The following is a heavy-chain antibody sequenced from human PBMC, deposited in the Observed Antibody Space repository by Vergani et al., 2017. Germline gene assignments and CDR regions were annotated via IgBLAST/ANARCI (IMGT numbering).Heavy chain of an antibody. Sequence: EVQLVESGGGLVQPGGSLRLSCAASGFTVSSNYMSWVRQAPGKGLEWVSVIYSGGSTYYADSVKGRFTISRDNSKNTLYLQMNSRRAEDTAVYYCARDQEQPEGYFDLWGRGTLVTVSS. CDR3: ARDQEQPEGYFDL. D-gene: IGHD6-13*01. CDR2: IYSGGST. V-gene: IGHV3-66*01. J-gene: IGHJ2*01. CDR1: GFTVSSNY.